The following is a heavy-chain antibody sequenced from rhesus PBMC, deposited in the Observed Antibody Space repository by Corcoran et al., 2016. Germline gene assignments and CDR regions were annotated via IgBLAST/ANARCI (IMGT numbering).Heavy chain of an antibody. Sequence: EVQLVESGGGLVQPGGSLRLSCAASGFTFSDYYMSWFRQAPGKGPVWVGFIIKKANGGTAENAASVKGRFTISRDDSKSIASLQMNSLKTEDTAVYYCARRGYCSSTYCSSFDYWGQGVLVTVSS. CDR3: ARRGYCSSTYCSSFDY. J-gene: IGHJ4*01. CDR1: GFTFSDYY. CDR2: IIKKANGGTA. D-gene: IGHD2-15*01. V-gene: IGHV3S22*01.